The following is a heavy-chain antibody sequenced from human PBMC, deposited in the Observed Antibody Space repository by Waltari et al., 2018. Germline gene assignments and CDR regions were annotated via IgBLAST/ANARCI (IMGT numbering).Heavy chain of an antibody. J-gene: IGHJ3*02. D-gene: IGHD2-21*01. Sequence: QVQLVQSGAEVKKPGASVKVSCKASGYTFTGYYMHWVRQAPGQGLEWMGRINPNSGGTNYAQKFQGRVTMTRDTSISTAYMELSRLRSDDTAVYYCARSGRVIAIRGCAFDIWGQGTMVTVSS. CDR1: GYTFTGYY. V-gene: IGHV1-2*06. CDR3: ARSGRVIAIRGCAFDI. CDR2: INPNSGGT.